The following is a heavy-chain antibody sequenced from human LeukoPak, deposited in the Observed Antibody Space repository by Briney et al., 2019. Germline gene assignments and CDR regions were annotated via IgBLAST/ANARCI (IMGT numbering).Heavy chain of an antibody. Sequence: ASVTVSCTASGGTFSSYAISWVRQAPGQGLEWMGGIIPIFGTANYAQKFQGRVTITADESTSTAYMELSSLRSEDTAVYYCAREVGYCSGGSCFSFDHWGQGTLVTVSS. D-gene: IGHD2-15*01. V-gene: IGHV1-69*13. CDR2: IIPIFGTA. CDR3: AREVGYCSGGSCFSFDH. J-gene: IGHJ4*02. CDR1: GGTFSSYA.